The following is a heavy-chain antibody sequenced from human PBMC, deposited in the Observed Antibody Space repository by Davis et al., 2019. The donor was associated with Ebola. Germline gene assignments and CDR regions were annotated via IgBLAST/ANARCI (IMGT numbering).Heavy chain of an antibody. J-gene: IGHJ5*02. CDR1: GFTFRSYW. CDR3: ARVGYGDSWRWFDP. CDR2: INGDGSRT. V-gene: IGHV3-74*01. D-gene: IGHD4-17*01. Sequence: PGGSLRLSCAASGFTFRSYWMHWVRQGPGKGLVWVSRINGDGSRTNYADSVKGRFTISRDNAKKTVYLQMNSLRAEDTAVHFCARVGYGDSWRWFDPWGQGTLVTVSS.